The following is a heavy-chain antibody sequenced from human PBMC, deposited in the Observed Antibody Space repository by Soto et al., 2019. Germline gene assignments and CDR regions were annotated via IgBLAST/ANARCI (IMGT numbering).Heavy chain of an antibody. V-gene: IGHV4-39*01. CDR2: IYYSGST. Sequence: PSETLSLTCTVSGGSISSSSYYWGWIRQPPGKGLEWIGSIYYSGSTYYNPSLKSRVTISVDTSKNQFSLKLSSVTAADTAVYYCARLELMTDYDILPPFDYWGQGTLVTVSS. J-gene: IGHJ4*02. D-gene: IGHD3-9*01. CDR1: GGSISSSSYY. CDR3: ARLELMTDYDILPPFDY.